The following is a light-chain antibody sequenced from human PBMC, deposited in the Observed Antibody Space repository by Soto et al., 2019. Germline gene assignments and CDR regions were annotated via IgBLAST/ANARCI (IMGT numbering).Light chain of an antibody. CDR3: QSYDSSLNGWV. V-gene: IGLV1-40*01. J-gene: IGLJ3*02. CDR2: DNN. CDR1: SSNIGAGYD. Sequence: QSVLTQPPSVSGAPGQRVTISCTGSSSNIGAGYDVHWYQQLPGTAPKLLMYDNNNRPSGVPDRFSGSKSGTSASLAIAGLQTEDEADYYCQSYDSSLNGWVFGGGTKVTVL.